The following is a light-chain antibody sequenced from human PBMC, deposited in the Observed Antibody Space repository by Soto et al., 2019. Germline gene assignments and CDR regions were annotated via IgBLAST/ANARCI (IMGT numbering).Light chain of an antibody. CDR2: GAS. V-gene: IGKV3-20*01. J-gene: IGKJ1*01. CDR1: QSVSSSY. CDR3: QQYGSSPGT. Sequence: EIVLTQSPGTLSLTPGERATLSCRASQSVSSSYFAWYQQKPGQAPRLLIYGASSRATGIPDRFSSSGSGTDFTLTISRLEPEDFAVYYCQQYGSSPGTFGQGTKVEIK.